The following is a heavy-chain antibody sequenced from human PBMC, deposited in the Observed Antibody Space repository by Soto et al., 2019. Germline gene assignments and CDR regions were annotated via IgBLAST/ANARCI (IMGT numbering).Heavy chain of an antibody. CDR3: ARDGGRHSGGIDY. CDR2: IIPIFGTA. D-gene: IGHD1-26*01. Sequence: QVQLVQSGAEVKKPGSSVKVSCKASGGTFSSYSINWVRQAPGQGLEWMGEIIPIFGTANYAQKFQGRVTITADESTRTAYMEPSSLRSEDTAVYYCARDGGRHSGGIDYWGQGTVVTVSS. J-gene: IGHJ4*02. CDR1: GGTFSSYS. V-gene: IGHV1-69*01.